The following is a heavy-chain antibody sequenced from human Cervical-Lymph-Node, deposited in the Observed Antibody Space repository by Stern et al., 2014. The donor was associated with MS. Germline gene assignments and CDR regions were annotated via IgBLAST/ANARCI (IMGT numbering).Heavy chain of an antibody. CDR3: AKDLINDYYYGMDV. V-gene: IGHV3-9*01. Sequence: EVQLVESGGALVQPGRSLRLSCAASGFTFGEYAMYWVRQAPGKGLEWVSSISWNSAYKGYADSVKGRFTISRDNAKNFLYLQMNSLKPEDTALYYCAKDLINDYYYGMDVWGQGTTVIVSS. J-gene: IGHJ6*02. CDR1: GFTFGEYA. CDR2: ISWNSAYK.